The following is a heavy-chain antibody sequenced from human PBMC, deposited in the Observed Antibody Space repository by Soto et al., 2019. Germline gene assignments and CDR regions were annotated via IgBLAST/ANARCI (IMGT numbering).Heavy chain of an antibody. V-gene: IGHV1-69*01. CDR2: ISPFFGTT. D-gene: IGHD2-21*02. CDR3: AREVVTETTWGSFDS. CDR1: GGGTLSNDA. Sequence: QVHLVQSGADGRKSGSSVXXXCXXSGGGTLSNDAISWVRQAPGQGLEWLGRISPFFGTTDYSQSFQGRLTMTADASTGTVYMDLRSLKSDDTAVYYCAREVVTETTWGSFDSWGQGTLVTVSS. J-gene: IGHJ4*02.